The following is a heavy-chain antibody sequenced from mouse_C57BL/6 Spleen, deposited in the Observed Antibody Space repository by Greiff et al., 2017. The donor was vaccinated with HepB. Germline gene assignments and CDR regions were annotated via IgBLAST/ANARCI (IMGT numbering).Heavy chain of an antibody. J-gene: IGHJ2*01. CDR1: GFTFSSYA. D-gene: IGHD1-1*01. Sequence: EVQLVESGGGLVKPGGSLKLSCAASGFTFSSYAMSWVRQTPEKRLEWVATISDGGSYTYYPDNVKGRFTISRDNAKNNLYLQMSHLKSEDTAMYYCAREVAYWDYWGQGTTLTVSS. CDR3: AREVAYWDY. CDR2: ISDGGSYT. V-gene: IGHV5-4*01.